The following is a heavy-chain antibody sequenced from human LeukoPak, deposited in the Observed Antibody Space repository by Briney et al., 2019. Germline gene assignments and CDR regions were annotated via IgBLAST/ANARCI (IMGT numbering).Heavy chain of an antibody. CDR2: INPNSGGT. D-gene: IGHD6-19*01. Sequence: ASVKVSCKASGYTFTGYYMHWVRQAPGQGLEWMGRINPNSGGTNYAQKFQGRVTMTRDTSISTAYMELGRLRSGDTAVYYCARVRNSSGWFSSKVKGFDYWGQGTLVTVSS. J-gene: IGHJ4*02. CDR3: ARVRNSSGWFSSKVKGFDY. V-gene: IGHV1-2*06. CDR1: GYTFTGYY.